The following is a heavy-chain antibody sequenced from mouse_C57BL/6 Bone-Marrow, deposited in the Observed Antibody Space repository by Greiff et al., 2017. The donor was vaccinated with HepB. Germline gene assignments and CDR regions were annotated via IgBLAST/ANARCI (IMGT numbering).Heavy chain of an antibody. CDR1: GYTFTSYW. Sequence: QVQLQQPGAELVRPGSSVKLSCKASGYTFTSYWMDWVKQRPGQGLEWIGNIYPSDSETHYNQKFKDKATLTGDKSSSTAYMQLSSLTSEDSAVYSCASAARQTYTTGERDYWGQGTTLTVSS. V-gene: IGHV1-61*01. CDR3: ASAARQTYTTGERDY. D-gene: IGHD5-1*01. CDR2: IYPSDSET. J-gene: IGHJ2*01.